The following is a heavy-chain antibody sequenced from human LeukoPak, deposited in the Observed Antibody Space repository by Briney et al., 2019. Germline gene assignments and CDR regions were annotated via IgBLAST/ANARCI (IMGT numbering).Heavy chain of an antibody. D-gene: IGHD3-22*01. CDR3: ARVPYSSGYYLYFDY. CDR2: ISYDGSNK. J-gene: IGHJ4*02. CDR1: GFTFSSYA. V-gene: IGHV3-30-3*01. Sequence: PGRSLRLSCAASGFTFSSYAMHWVRQAPGKGLEWVAVISYDGSNKYYADSVKGRFTISRDNSKNTLYLQMNSLRAEDTAVYYCARVPYSSGYYLYFDYWGQGTLVTVSS.